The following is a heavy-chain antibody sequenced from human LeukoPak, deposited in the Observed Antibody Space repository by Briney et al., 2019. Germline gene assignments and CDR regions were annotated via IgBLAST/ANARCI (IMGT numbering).Heavy chain of an antibody. CDR2: IIPIFGTV. D-gene: IGHD4-11*01. J-gene: IGHJ4*02. CDR3: ARGPAGMTTVTSLGDY. CDR1: GGTFSSYA. Sequence: SVKVSCTASGGTFSSYAISWVRQAPGQGLEWMGGIIPIFGTVNYAQKFQGRVTITTDESTSTAYMELSSLRSEDTAVYYCARGPAGMTTVTSLGDYWGQGTLVTVSS. V-gene: IGHV1-69*05.